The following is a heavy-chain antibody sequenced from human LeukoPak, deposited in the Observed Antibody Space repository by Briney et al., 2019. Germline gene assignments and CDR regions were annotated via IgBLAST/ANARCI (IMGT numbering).Heavy chain of an antibody. CDR3: ARYSMVRGVIMGIDY. V-gene: IGHV3-33*05. Sequence: GGSLRLSCAASGFTFSNYGMNWVRQAPGKGLEWVAVISYDGSNKYYVDSVKGRFTISRDNAKNSLYLQMNSLRAEDTAVYYCARYSMVRGVIMGIDYWGQGTLVTVSS. CDR2: ISYDGSNK. J-gene: IGHJ4*02. D-gene: IGHD3-10*01. CDR1: GFTFSNYG.